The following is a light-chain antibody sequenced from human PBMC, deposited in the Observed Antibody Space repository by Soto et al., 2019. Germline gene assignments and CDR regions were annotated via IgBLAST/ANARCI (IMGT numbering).Light chain of an antibody. V-gene: IGKV1-39*01. CDR2: AAS. J-gene: IGKJ5*01. Sequence: DIQMTQSPSSLSASVGDRVTITFRASQSISTYLNWYHQKPGKAPKLLIYAASSLQSGVPSRFSGSGSGTDFTLTISSLQPEDFATYYCQQSYSTPITFGQGTRLEIK. CDR1: QSISTY. CDR3: QQSYSTPIT.